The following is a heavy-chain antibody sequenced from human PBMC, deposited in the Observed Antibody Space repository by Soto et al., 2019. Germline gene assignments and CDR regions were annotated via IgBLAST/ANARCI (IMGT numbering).Heavy chain of an antibody. Sequence: QVQLQESGPGLVKPSQTLSLTCTVSGGSISSGGYYWSWIRQHPGKGLEWIGYIYYSGSTYYNPSLKSRVTISVDTSKNQFSLKLRSVTAADTAVYYCPREANSSGEIDYGGQGTLVTGSS. CDR2: IYYSGST. J-gene: IGHJ4*02. V-gene: IGHV4-31*03. CDR3: PREANSSGEIDY. CDR1: GGSISSGGYY. D-gene: IGHD3-22*01.